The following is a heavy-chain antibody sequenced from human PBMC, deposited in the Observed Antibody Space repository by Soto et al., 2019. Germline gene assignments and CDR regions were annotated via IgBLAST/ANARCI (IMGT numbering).Heavy chain of an antibody. CDR1: GFTFSSYG. CDR2: IWYDGSNK. Sequence: GGSLRLSCAASGFTFSSYGMHWVRQAPGKGLEWVAVIWYDGSNKYYADSVKGRFTISRDNSKNTLYLQMNSLRAEDTAVYYCARGRDIVVVPAAMLTHFDYWGQGTLVTVSS. J-gene: IGHJ4*02. CDR3: ARGRDIVVVPAAMLTHFDY. D-gene: IGHD2-2*01. V-gene: IGHV3-33*01.